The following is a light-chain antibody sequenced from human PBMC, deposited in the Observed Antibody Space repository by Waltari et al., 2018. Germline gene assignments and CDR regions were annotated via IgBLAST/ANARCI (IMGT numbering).Light chain of an antibody. CDR1: QSVTTN. Sequence: EIVMTQPPAILSVSPGERATLSYRDSQSVTTNLAWYQQKPGQAPRLLIYGASTRATGTPARISGRRSETEFTLTISTLRSQDFAVYYCQQYTNLLGTLGQGTKVEI. CDR2: GAS. J-gene: IGKJ1*01. CDR3: QQYTNLLGT. V-gene: IGKV3D-15*01.